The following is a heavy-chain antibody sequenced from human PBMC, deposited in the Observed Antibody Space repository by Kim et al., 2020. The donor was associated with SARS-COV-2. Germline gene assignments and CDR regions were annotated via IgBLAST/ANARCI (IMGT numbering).Heavy chain of an antibody. D-gene: IGHD3-10*01. CDR3: AGGYYGSSFEH. Sequence: MHYVDSVKGRFTISRDNAKNSVYLQLDRLRVEDTAVYYWAGGYYGSSFEHWGQGALVTVSS. J-gene: IGHJ4*02. CDR2: M. V-gene: IGHV3-21*01.